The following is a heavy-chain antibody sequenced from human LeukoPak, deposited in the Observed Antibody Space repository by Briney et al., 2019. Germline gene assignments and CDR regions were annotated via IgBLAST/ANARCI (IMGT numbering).Heavy chain of an antibody. CDR1: GGSISSGDYY. CDR2: IYYSGST. CDR3: ARVITAFGVVITSHAFDI. Sequence: SQTLSLTCTVSGGSISSGDYYWSWIRQPPGKGLEWIGYIYYSGSTHYNPSVKSRVTISVDTSKNQFSLKLSSATAADTAVYYCARVITAFGVVITSHAFDIWGQGTMVSVSS. J-gene: IGHJ3*02. D-gene: IGHD3-3*01. V-gene: IGHV4-30-4*08.